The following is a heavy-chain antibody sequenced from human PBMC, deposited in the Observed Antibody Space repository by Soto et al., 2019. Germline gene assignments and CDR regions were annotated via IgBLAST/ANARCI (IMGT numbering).Heavy chain of an antibody. Sequence: EVQLLESGGGLVQPGGSLRLSCAASGFTFSSYAMSWVRQAPGKWLEWVSAISGSGGSTYYADSVKGRFTISRDNSNNTLDLQMNSLRAEDTAVYYCAKGATITMVRGYYFDYWGQGTLVTVSS. CDR2: ISGSGGST. CDR1: GFTFSSYA. J-gene: IGHJ4*02. D-gene: IGHD3-10*01. V-gene: IGHV3-23*01. CDR3: AKGATITMVRGYYFDY.